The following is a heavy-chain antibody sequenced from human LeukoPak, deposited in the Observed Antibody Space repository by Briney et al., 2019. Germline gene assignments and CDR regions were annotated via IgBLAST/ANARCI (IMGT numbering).Heavy chain of an antibody. CDR3: ARVSNAYDYYYMDV. V-gene: IGHV3-48*01. D-gene: IGHD2-8*01. CDR2: ISSSSSSI. CDR1: GFTFSIYS. Sequence: GGSPRLSCAASGFTFSIYSMNWVRQAPGKGLEWVSYISSSSSSIYYADSVKGRFTISRDNAKNSLYLQMNSLRAEDTAVYYCARVSNAYDYYYMDVWGKGTTVTVSS. J-gene: IGHJ6*03.